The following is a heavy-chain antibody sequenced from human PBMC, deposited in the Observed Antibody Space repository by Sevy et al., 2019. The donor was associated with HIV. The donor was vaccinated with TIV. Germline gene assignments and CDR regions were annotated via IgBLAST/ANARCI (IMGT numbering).Heavy chain of an antibody. D-gene: IGHD3-22*01. Sequence: GGSLRLSCAVSGFTFNNAWMNWVRQAPGTGLQWVGLIKSKIDGETTDYAAPVKGRFTVSRDDSKNTLYLQMNNLKIEDTAVYYCATAPGYYDSAPFDYWGPGTLVTVSS. CDR2: IKSKIDGETT. J-gene: IGHJ4*02. CDR3: ATAPGYYDSAPFDY. CDR1: GFTFNNAW. V-gene: IGHV3-15*01.